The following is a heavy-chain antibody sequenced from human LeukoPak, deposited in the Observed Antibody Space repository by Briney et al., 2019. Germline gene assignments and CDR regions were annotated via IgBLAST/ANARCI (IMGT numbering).Heavy chain of an antibody. CDR2: IYSGGST. D-gene: IGHD1-26*01. J-gene: IGHJ4*02. CDR3: AKEYTGTFSPFPSYFDN. CDR1: EFSVGSNY. V-gene: IGHV3-66*01. Sequence: GGSLRLSCAASEFSVGSNYMTWVRQAPGKGLEWVSLIYSGGSTYYADSVKGRFTISRDNSKNTLYLQMNSLRAEDTAIYYCAKEYTGTFSPFPSYFDNWGQGTLVTVSS.